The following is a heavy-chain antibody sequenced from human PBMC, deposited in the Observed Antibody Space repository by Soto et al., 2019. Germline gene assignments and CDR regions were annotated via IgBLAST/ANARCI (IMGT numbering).Heavy chain of an antibody. V-gene: IGHV5-51*01. CDR1: GYSFSTYW. Sequence: GESLKISCTGSGYSFSTYWIAWVRQMPGKGLEWMGIIYPGDSDTRYSPSFQGQVTISADTSTKTAYLQWSSLKASDTAIYYCARLPQLLWFGALTSRAYYFNYGGPGTLVAVSS. CDR3: ARLPQLLWFGALTSRAYYFNY. CDR2: IYPGDSDT. J-gene: IGHJ4*02. D-gene: IGHD3-10*01.